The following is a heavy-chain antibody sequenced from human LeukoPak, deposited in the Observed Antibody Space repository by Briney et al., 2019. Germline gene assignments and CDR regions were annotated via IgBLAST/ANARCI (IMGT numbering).Heavy chain of an antibody. Sequence: GGSLRLSCAASGFTFSDYYMSWIRQAPGKGLEWVSYISSSGSTIYYADSVKGRFTISRDNAKNALYLQMNSLRAEDTAVYYCAKDLHYGSADYWGQGTLVTVSS. CDR1: GFTFSDYY. V-gene: IGHV3-11*04. J-gene: IGHJ4*02. D-gene: IGHD3-10*01. CDR2: ISSSGSTI. CDR3: AKDLHYGSADY.